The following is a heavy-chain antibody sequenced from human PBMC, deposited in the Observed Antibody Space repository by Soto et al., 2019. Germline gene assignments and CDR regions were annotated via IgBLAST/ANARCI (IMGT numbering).Heavy chain of an antibody. V-gene: IGHV1-2*04. D-gene: IGHD2-15*01. CDR3: ATGGCRTPGDCSGGSGDYYYGMDV. CDR2: INPNSGGT. J-gene: IGHJ6*02. CDR1: GYTFTGYY. Sequence: ASVKVSCKASGYTFTGYYMHWVRQAPGQGLEWMGWINPNSGGTNYAQKFQGWVTMTRDTSISTAYMELSRLRSDDTAVYYCATGGCRTPGDCSGGSGDYYYGMDVWGQGTTVTVSS.